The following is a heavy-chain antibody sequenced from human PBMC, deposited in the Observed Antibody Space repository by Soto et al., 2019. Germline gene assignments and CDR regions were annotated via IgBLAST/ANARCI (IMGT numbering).Heavy chain of an antibody. V-gene: IGHV3-23*01. Sequence: EVQLLESGGGLVQPGGSLRLSCAASGFTFSSYAMSWVRQAPGKGLEWVSAISGSGGSTYYADSVKGRFTISRDNSKKTLSLQKNSRRAEDSSVYYGASKRGVVVGPSIDSRGKGTLFVLSS. D-gene: IGHD2-15*01. CDR1: GFTFSSYA. CDR2: ISGSGGST. J-gene: IGHJ4*02. CDR3: ASKRGVVVGPSIDS.